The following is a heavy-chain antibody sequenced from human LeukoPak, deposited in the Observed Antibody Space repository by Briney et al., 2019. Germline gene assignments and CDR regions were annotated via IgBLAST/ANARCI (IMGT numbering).Heavy chain of an antibody. CDR1: GGSISSGGYY. CDR3: ARTTSDHFDWPIFYNWFDP. CDR2: IYYSGST. Sequence: PSETLSLTCTVSGGSISSGGYYWSWIRQHPGKGLEWVGYIYYSGSTYYNPSLKSRVTISVDTSKNQFSLKLSSVTAADTAVYYCARTTSDHFDWPIFYNWFDPWGQGTLVTVSS. J-gene: IGHJ5*02. V-gene: IGHV4-31*03. D-gene: IGHD3-9*01.